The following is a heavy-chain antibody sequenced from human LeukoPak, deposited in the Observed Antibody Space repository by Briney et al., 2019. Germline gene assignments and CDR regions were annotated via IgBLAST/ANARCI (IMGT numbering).Heavy chain of an antibody. CDR1: GASINSDTYY. Sequence: SETLSLTCTVSGASINSDTYYWGWIRQPPGKGLEWIGEINHSGSTNYNPSLKSRVTISVDTSKNQFSLKLSSVTAADTAVYYCARSQGIAARPLRYWGQGTLVTVSS. V-gene: IGHV4-39*07. J-gene: IGHJ4*02. CDR2: INHSGST. D-gene: IGHD6-6*01. CDR3: ARSQGIAARPLRY.